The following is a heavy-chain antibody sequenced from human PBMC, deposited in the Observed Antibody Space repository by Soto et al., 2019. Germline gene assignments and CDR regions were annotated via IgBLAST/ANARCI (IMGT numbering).Heavy chain of an antibody. V-gene: IGHV4-39*01. CDR2: IYYSGST. Sequence: QLQLQESGPGLVKPSETLSLTCTVSGGSISSSSYYWGWIRQPPGKGLEWIGSIYYSGSTHYNPSLKSRGTISVDTSKNQFSLKLSSVTAADTAVYYSASLAGGAPYYMDVWGKGTTVTVSS. J-gene: IGHJ6*03. CDR3: ASLAGGAPYYMDV. CDR1: GGSISSSSYY. D-gene: IGHD1-26*01.